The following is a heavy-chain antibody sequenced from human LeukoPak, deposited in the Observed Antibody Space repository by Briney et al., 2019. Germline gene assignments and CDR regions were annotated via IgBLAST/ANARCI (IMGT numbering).Heavy chain of an antibody. CDR3: AREASGGYFDY. CDR1: GYTFTSYN. J-gene: IGHJ4*02. Sequence: GASVKVSCKASGYTFTSYNIHWVRQAPGQGLEWVGLINPTGDSTNYAQNFRGRVTMTRDTSTSTVYMDLSSLRSEDTAVYYCAREASGGYFDYWGQGTLVTVSS. V-gene: IGHV1-46*01. D-gene: IGHD4-23*01. CDR2: INPTGDST.